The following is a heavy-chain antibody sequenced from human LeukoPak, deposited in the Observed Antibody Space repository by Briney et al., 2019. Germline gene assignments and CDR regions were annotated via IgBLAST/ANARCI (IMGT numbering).Heavy chain of an antibody. D-gene: IGHD3-22*01. J-gene: IGHJ4*02. Sequence: PSETLSLTCTVSGDSINSLDLWSWVRQPPGKGLEWIGEMYLSGTAHSDPSVKSRVTISIDKSKNQFFLNLSSVTAADTAVYYCAGLVGRYSSGLYYYYFDYWGQGTLVTVSS. CDR1: GDSINSLDL. V-gene: IGHV4-4*02. CDR3: AGLVGRYSSGLYYYYFDY. CDR2: MYLSGTA.